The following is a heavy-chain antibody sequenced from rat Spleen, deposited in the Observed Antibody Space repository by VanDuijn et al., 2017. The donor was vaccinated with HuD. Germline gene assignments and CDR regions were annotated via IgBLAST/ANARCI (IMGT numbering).Heavy chain of an antibody. V-gene: IGHV3-1*01. D-gene: IGHD5-1*01. CDR2: IDFSGST. CDR3: TTTGPGDY. CDR1: GYSITSNY. J-gene: IGHJ2*01. Sequence: EVQLQESGPGLVKPSHSLSLTCSVTGYSITSNYWGWIRKFPGNKMEWMGYIDFSGSTGYNPSLKARISITRDLSKNQFFLQFNSVSTEDTATYYCTTTGPGDYWGQGVMVTVSS.